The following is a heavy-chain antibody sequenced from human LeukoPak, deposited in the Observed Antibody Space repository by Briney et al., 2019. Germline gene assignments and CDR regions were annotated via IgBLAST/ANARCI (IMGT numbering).Heavy chain of an antibody. Sequence: GGSLRLSCAASGFTVSSNYMSWVRQAPGKGLEWVSVIYSGGSTYYADSVKGRFTISRDNSKNTLYLQMNSLRAEDTAVYYCARQDTAMAPFDYWGQGTLATVSS. CDR2: IYSGGST. CDR1: GFTVSSNY. D-gene: IGHD5-18*01. J-gene: IGHJ4*02. CDR3: ARQDTAMAPFDY. V-gene: IGHV3-53*01.